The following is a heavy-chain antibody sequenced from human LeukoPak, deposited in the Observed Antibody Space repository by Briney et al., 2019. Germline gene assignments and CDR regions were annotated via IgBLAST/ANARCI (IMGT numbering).Heavy chain of an antibody. CDR3: ARHGVDCSGGSCPFDY. J-gene: IGHJ4*02. CDR2: IYGSGST. V-gene: IGHV4-4*07. Sequence: SETLSLTCTVSGGSITSYYWSWIRQPAGKGLEWIGRIYGSGSTNYNPSLWGRVTMSVDTSKNQFSLKLSSVTAADTAVYYCARHGVDCSGGSCPFDYWGQGTLVTVSS. CDR1: GGSITSYY. D-gene: IGHD2-15*01.